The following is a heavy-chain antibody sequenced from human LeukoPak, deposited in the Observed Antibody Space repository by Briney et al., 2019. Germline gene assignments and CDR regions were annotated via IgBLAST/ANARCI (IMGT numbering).Heavy chain of an antibody. D-gene: IGHD6-13*01. J-gene: IGHJ5*02. CDR1: GFTFSSYS. CDR2: ISSSSSYI. CDR3: ARDLGSSWCRFDP. Sequence: PGGSLRLSCAASGFTFSSYSMNWVRQAPGKGLEWLSSISSSSSYIYYADSVKGRFTISRDNAKNSLYLQMNSLRAEDTAVYYCARDLGSSWCRFDPWGQGTLVTVSS. V-gene: IGHV3-21*01.